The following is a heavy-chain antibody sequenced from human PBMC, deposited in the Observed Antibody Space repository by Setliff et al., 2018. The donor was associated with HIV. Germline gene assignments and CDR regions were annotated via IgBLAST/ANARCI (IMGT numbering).Heavy chain of an antibody. D-gene: IGHD3-3*02. J-gene: IGHJ6*03. Sequence: GESLKISCKSSEYRFTTYWIGWVRQMPGKGLGWMGIIYPGDSDTRYSPSFHDQVTISVDKSIRAAYLQWSSLKASDTGMFYCARLGPLGYYYYMDVWGKGTTVTVSS. V-gene: IGHV5-51*01. CDR1: EYRFTTYW. CDR3: ARLGPLGYYYYMDV. CDR2: IYPGDSDT.